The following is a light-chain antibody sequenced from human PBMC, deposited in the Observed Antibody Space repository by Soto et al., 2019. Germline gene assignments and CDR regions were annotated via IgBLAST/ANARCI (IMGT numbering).Light chain of an antibody. CDR1: QSTSSW. CDR2: KAS. CDR3: QPYNSYSPLT. V-gene: IGKV1-5*03. Sequence: IQMTQSPSTLSASVGDRVSITCRASQSTSSWLAWYQQKPGKAPKLLIYKASSLESGVPSRFSGSGSGTEVTLTISSRQPDDFATYCCQPYNSYSPLTFGGGTKVDI. J-gene: IGKJ4*01.